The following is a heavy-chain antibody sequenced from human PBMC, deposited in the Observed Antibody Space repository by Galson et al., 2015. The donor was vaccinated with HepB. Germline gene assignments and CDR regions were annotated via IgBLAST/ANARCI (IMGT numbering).Heavy chain of an antibody. J-gene: IGHJ4*02. V-gene: IGHV3-66*01. D-gene: IGHD2-21*01. CDR1: GFTVSKDY. CDR3: ARENDWSYDY. CDR2: IYSGGYT. Sequence: SLRLSCAASGFTVSKDYMSWLRQAQGKGLEWVSDIYSGGYTYYADSVKGRFTISRDNSENTLYLQMNSLRVEDTAVYYWARENDWSYDYWGQGTLVTVSS.